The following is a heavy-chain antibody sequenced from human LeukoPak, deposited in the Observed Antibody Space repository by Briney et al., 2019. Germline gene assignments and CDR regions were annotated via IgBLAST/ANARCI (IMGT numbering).Heavy chain of an antibody. D-gene: IGHD6-13*01. Sequence: GGSLRLSCAASGFTFSSYAMSWVRQAPGKGLEWVSAISGSGGSTYYADSVKGRFTISRDNSKNTLYLQMNSLRAKDTAVYYCAKGIAAAGTWLFDYWGQGTLVTVSS. V-gene: IGHV3-23*01. CDR3: AKGIAAAGTWLFDY. CDR2: ISGSGGST. J-gene: IGHJ4*02. CDR1: GFTFSSYA.